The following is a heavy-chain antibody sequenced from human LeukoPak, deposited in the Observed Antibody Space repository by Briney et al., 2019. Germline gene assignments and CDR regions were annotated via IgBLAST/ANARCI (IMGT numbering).Heavy chain of an antibody. CDR2: INHSGST. CDR3: ARIGAAVRRLGGVEGQLDADY. D-gene: IGHD6-13*01. CDR1: GGSFSGYY. J-gene: IGHJ4*02. V-gene: IGHV4-34*01. Sequence: SETLSLTCAVYGGSFSGYYWSWIRQPPGKGLEWIGEINHSGSTNYNPSLKSRVTISVDTSKNQFSLKLSSVTAADTAVYYCARIGAAVRRLGGVEGQLDADYWGQGTLVTVSS.